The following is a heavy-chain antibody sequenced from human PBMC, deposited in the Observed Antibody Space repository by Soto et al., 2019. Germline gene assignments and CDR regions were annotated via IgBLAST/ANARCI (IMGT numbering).Heavy chain of an antibody. CDR2: SYHSGST. V-gene: IGHV4-61*08. CDR3: ARVAYYYDSRGYIHYFDY. CDR1: GGSINGGGHS. D-gene: IGHD3-22*01. Sequence: PSGSLSLTCTVSGGSINGGGHSWGWVRQSPGKGLEWIGYSYHSGSTNYNPSLKSRVTISVNTSKNQFSLKLSSVTAADTAVYFCARVAYYYDSRGYIHYFDYWGQGTLVTLSS. J-gene: IGHJ4*02.